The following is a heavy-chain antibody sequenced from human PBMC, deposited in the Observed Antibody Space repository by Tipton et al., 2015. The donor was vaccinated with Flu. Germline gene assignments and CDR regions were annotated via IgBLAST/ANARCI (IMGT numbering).Heavy chain of an antibody. D-gene: IGHD3-10*01. J-gene: IGHJ4*02. V-gene: IGHV3-23*01. Sequence: SLRLSCTVSGGSLSSYYWSWIRQPAGKGLEWISAISSGADSTYHADSVKGRFTISRDNFNNTLFLQMNSLRAEDTAVYYCAKARYGSGGFYYSDYWGQGALVTVSS. CDR2: ISSGADST. CDR1: GGSLSSYY. CDR3: AKARYGSGGFYYSDY.